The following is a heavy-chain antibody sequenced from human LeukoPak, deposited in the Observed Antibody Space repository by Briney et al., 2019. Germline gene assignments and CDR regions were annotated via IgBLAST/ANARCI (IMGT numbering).Heavy chain of an antibody. Sequence: GRSLRLSCAASGFTFDDYAMHWVRQAPAKGLEGVSGISWNSGSIGYADSVKGRFTNSRENVKNSLYLQMNSLRGEDTALYYCAKDRDSSGWYYFDYWGEGTLVTVSS. J-gene: IGHJ4*02. CDR2: ISWNSGSI. CDR3: AKDRDSSGWYYFDY. V-gene: IGHV3-9*01. D-gene: IGHD6-19*01. CDR1: GFTFDDYA.